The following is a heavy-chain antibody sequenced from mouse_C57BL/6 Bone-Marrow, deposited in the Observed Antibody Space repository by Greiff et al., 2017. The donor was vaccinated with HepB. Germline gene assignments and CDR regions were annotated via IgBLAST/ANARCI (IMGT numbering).Heavy chain of an antibody. CDR1: GYAFTNYL. V-gene: IGHV1-54*01. CDR2: INPGSGGT. CDR3: ARGSSGYRFAY. D-gene: IGHD3-2*02. Sequence: VQLQQSGAELVRPGTSVKVSCKASGYAFTNYLIEWVKQRPGQGLEWIGVINPGSGGTNYNEKFKGKATLTADKSSSTAYMQLSSLTSEDSAVYFCARGSSGYRFAYWGQVTLVTVSA. J-gene: IGHJ3*01.